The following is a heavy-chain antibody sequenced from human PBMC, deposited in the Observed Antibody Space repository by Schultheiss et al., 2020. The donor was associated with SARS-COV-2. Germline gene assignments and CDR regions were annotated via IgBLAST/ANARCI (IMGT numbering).Heavy chain of an antibody. J-gene: IGHJ4*02. CDR3: AHREGFSSGIDY. D-gene: IGHD6-25*01. Sequence: SGPTLVKPTETLTLTCTVSGFSLSNARMGVSWIRQPPGKALEWLALIYWDDDKRYSPSLKSRLTITKDTSKNQVVLTMTNMDPVDTATYYCAHREGFSSGIDYWGQGTLVTVSS. CDR2: IYWDDDK. CDR1: GFSLSNARMG. V-gene: IGHV2-5*02.